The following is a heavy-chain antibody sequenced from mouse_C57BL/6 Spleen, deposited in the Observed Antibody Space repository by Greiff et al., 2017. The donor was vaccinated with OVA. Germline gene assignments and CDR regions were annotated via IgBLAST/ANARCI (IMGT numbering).Heavy chain of an antibody. Sequence: EVKLMESGGGLVKPGGSLKLSCAASGFTFSSYAMSWVRQTPEKRLEWVATISDGGSYTYYPDNVKGRFTISRDNAKNNLYLQMRHLKSEDTAIYFCARESYYGISSSFAYWGQGTLVTVSA. J-gene: IGHJ3*01. CDR1: GFTFSSYA. CDR2: ISDGGSYT. D-gene: IGHD1-1*01. V-gene: IGHV5-4*01. CDR3: ARESYYGISSSFAY.